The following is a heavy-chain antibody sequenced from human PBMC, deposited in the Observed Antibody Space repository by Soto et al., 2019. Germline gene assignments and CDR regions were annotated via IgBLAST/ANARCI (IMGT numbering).Heavy chain of an antibody. V-gene: IGHV4-31*03. Sequence: SETLSLTCTVSGGSISSGGYYWSWIRQHPGKGLEWIGYIYYSGSTYYNPSLKSRVTISVDTSKNQFSLKLSSVTAADTAVYYCARRGPSYSYYYYYYMDVWGKGTTVTVSS. CDR3: ARRGPSYSYYYYYYMDV. CDR2: IYYSGST. J-gene: IGHJ6*03. D-gene: IGHD1-26*01. CDR1: GGSISSGGYY.